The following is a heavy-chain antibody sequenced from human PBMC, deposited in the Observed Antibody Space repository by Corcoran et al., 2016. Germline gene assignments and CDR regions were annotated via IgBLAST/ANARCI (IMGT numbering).Heavy chain of an antibody. Sequence: QVQLQESGPGLVKPSETLSLTCTVSGDSISSSNYYWGWIRQPPGKGLEWIGSIYYSGSTSYNTSLKSRVTISQDTSKNRFSLNLSSMTAADTAVYYCAGGVRRDGYNRGGIQYWGRGTLVTVSS. CDR2: IYYSGST. J-gene: IGHJ4*02. CDR1: GDSISSSNYY. CDR3: AGGVRRDGYNRGGIQY. V-gene: IGHV4-39*07. D-gene: IGHD5-12*01.